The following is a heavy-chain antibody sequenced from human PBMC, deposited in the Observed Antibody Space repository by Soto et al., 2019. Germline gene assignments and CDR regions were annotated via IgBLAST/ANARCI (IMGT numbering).Heavy chain of an antibody. V-gene: IGHV3-15*01. CDR1: GFTFYNAW. CDR3: ATDHALY. CDR2: SKSKRDGGAA. J-gene: IGHJ4*02. Sequence: EVQLVESGGGFVKPGESLRLSCAVSGFTFYNAWMIWVRQAPGKGLEWVARSKSKRDGGAAEYAAPVKGRFTISRDDSKNTVSLQMNSLETEDTAVYYCATDHALYWGQGALVTVSS.